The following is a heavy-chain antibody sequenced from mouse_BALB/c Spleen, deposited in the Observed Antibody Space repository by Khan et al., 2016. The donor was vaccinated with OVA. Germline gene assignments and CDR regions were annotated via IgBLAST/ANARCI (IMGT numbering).Heavy chain of an antibody. D-gene: IGHD3-2*02. CDR1: GYAFTDYL. CDR2: INPGSGGT. J-gene: IGHJ3*01. Sequence: QVQLQQSGAELVRPGTSVKVSCKASGYAFTDYLIEWLKQRPGQGLEWIGVINPGSGGTHYNEEFMDRATLTADKSSSTAYMQLSSLTSAASAVYFCSRSGYGFGAYWGPGTLVTVSA. V-gene: IGHV1-54*01. CDR3: SRSGYGFGAY.